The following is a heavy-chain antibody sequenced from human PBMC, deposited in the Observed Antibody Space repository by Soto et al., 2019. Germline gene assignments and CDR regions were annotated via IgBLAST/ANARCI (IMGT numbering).Heavy chain of an antibody. Sequence: PGGSLRLSCAASGFTFSDYYMSWIRQAPGKGLEWASYISSSSNTIYYADSVKGRFTISRDNAKNSLYLQMNSLRAEDTAVYYCVRDAPPDDYWGQGTLVTVSS. CDR2: ISSSSNTI. V-gene: IGHV3-11*04. J-gene: IGHJ4*02. CDR1: GFTFSDYY. CDR3: VRDAPPDDY.